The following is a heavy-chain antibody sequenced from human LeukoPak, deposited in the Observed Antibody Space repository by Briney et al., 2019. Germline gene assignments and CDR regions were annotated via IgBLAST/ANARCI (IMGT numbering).Heavy chain of an antibody. CDR1: GYTFTSYY. Sequence: ASVKVSCKASGYTFTSYYMHWVRQAPGQGLEWMGIINPSGGSTSYAQKFQGRVTMTRDMSTSTVYMELSSLRSEDTAVYYCAREGGGMTLYYYYYMDVWGKGTAVTVSS. V-gene: IGHV1-46*01. J-gene: IGHJ6*03. CDR2: INPSGGST. CDR3: AREGGGMTLYYYYYMDV.